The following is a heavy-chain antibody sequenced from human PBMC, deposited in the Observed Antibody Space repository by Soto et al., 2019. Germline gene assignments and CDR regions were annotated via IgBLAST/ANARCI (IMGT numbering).Heavy chain of an antibody. Sequence: ASVKVSCKASGYTFTSYGISWGRQAPGQGLEGMGWISAYNGNTNYAQKLQGRVTMTTDTSTSTAYMELRSLRSDDTAVYYCAREIYDFWSGYSSSRCFDPWGQGTLVTVSS. CDR2: ISAYNGNT. J-gene: IGHJ5*02. CDR3: AREIYDFWSGYSSSRCFDP. V-gene: IGHV1-18*01. D-gene: IGHD3-3*01. CDR1: GYTFTSYG.